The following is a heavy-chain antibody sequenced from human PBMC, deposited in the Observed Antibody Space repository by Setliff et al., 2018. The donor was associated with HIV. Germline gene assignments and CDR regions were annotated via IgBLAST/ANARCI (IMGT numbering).Heavy chain of an antibody. CDR2: IYYTGIP. D-gene: IGHD2-15*01. V-gene: IGHV4-59*11. J-gene: IGHJ5*02. CDR3: ARVSRLQPFDP. Sequence: PSETLSLTCTVSGTSINSHYWSWIRQTPGKGLQWIGLIYYTGIPTYNPSLEGRITMSVDRSKNQFSLRLTSVTAADTAMYYCARVSRLQPFDPWGQGTLVTVSS. CDR1: GTSINSHY.